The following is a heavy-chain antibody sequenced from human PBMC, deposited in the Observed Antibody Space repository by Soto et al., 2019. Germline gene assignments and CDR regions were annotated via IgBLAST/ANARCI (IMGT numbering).Heavy chain of an antibody. D-gene: IGHD3-10*01. J-gene: IGHJ5*02. CDR3: GSDRITDP. CDR1: GGSCGRYY. V-gene: IGHV4-34*01. CDR2: LNHSGST. Sequence: PSETLSLTCTVHGGSCGRYYFSWVLQPPGTGLEWIGELNHSGSTNYNPSLKSRVTISVDTSKNQFSLKLTSVTAADTTVYYCGSDRITDP.